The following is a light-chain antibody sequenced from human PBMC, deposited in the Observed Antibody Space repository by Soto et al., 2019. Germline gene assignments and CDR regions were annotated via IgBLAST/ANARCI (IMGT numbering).Light chain of an antibody. CDR2: DAS. V-gene: IGKV1-33*01. J-gene: IGKJ4*02. CDR3: QQANSFPLT. CDR1: QNINNY. Sequence: DIQMTQSPSSLSASVGDRVTITCQASQNINNYLNWYQQKPGRAPKLLIYDASNLEAGVPSRFRGSGSGTDFTLTISSLQPEDFATYYCQQANSFPLTFGGGTK.